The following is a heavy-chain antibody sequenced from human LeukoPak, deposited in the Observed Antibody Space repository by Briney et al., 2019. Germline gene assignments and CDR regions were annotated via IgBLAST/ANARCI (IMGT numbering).Heavy chain of an antibody. D-gene: IGHD4-23*01. J-gene: IGHJ4*02. CDR2: IKSDGSDT. Sequence: PGGSLRLSCAASGFTFSTYWMHWVRQAPGEGLVWVSRIKSDGSDTSYADSVKGRFSISRDNAKNTLYLQMNSLRVEDTAVYYCARGRPHGNDYWGQGTLVTVSS. CDR3: ARGRPHGNDY. CDR1: GFTFSTYW. V-gene: IGHV3-74*01.